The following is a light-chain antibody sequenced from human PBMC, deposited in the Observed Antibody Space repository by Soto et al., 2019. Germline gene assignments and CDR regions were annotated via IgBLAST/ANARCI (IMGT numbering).Light chain of an antibody. CDR2: AAS. Sequence: DVQMTQSPSSLSASVGDSLTLTCRASQGISSWLAWYQQKPGKAPKLLIYAASSLQSGVPSRFSGSGSGTDFTLTISSLQPEDFATSSETFGQGTKVDIK. J-gene: IGKJ1*01. CDR3: T. V-gene: IGKV1-12*01. CDR1: QGISSW.